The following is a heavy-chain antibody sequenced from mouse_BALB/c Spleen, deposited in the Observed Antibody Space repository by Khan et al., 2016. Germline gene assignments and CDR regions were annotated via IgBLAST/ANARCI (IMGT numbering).Heavy chain of an antibody. CDR2: INTNTGEP. J-gene: IGHJ3*01. V-gene: IGHV9-3*02. Sequence: QIQLVQSGPELKKPGETVKISCKASGYTFTNYGMTWVKQAPGKGLKWMGWINTNTGEPTYAEEFKGRFAFSLETSASTAYLQISNLNNEDTATYFCARYGTGTWFAYWGQAPLVTVSA. D-gene: IGHD2-1*01. CDR1: GYTFTNYG. CDR3: ARYGTGTWFAY.